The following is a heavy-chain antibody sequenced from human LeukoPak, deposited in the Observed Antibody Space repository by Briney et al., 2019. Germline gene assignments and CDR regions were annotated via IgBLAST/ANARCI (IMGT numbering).Heavy chain of an antibody. CDR3: AREMRNPYYYMDV. CDR1: GGSISSTRYD. Sequence: PETLSLTCTVSGGSISSTRYDWRWIRQPPGKGLEWIGSVYYTGTTYYNPSLKSRVTISVDTSKHQFSLKLSSVSAADTAVYYCAREMRNPYYYMDVWGKGTTVTVSS. J-gene: IGHJ6*03. D-gene: IGHD1-14*01. V-gene: IGHV4-39*02. CDR2: VYYTGTT.